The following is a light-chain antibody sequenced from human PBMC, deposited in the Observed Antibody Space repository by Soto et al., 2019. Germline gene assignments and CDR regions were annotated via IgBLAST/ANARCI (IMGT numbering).Light chain of an antibody. Sequence: EIVMTQSPATLSVSPGERATLSCRASQSVSSNLAWYQQKPGQAPRLLIYGASTRATGIPARFSGSGSGTEFTFTISRLQSEDFAVYYCQQYNNWPLFGPGTKVDIK. V-gene: IGKV3-15*01. CDR3: QQYNNWPL. J-gene: IGKJ3*01. CDR1: QSVSSN. CDR2: GAS.